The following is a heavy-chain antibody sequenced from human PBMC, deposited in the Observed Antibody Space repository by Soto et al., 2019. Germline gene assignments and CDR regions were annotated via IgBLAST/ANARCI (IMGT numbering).Heavy chain of an antibody. CDR3: ARDGYYDN. Sequence: QVQLVQSGPEVKKPGASVKVSCKASGYSFTTYGIAWVRQAPGQGLEWMGWISGDNGNTNYAQKLQGRVTMTTDISTCTAYLELRSLGSDDTAVYYCARDGYYDNWGQGTMVIVSS. CDR1: GYSFTTYG. J-gene: IGHJ3*02. V-gene: IGHV1-18*01. CDR2: ISGDNGNT. D-gene: IGHD5-18*01.